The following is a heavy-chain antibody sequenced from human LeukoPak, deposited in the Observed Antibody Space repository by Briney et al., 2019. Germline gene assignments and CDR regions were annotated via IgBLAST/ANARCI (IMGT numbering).Heavy chain of an antibody. J-gene: IGHJ3*02. CDR3: ARQGLIVGATRDAFDI. Sequence: SETLSLTCSVSNGSISSSSYYWGWIRQPPGKGLEWIGSIYYSGSTYYNPSLNSRVTISVDTSNNQLSLKLSSVTAADTAVYYCARQGLIVGATRDAFDIWGQGTMVTVSS. D-gene: IGHD1-26*01. CDR2: IYYSGST. V-gene: IGHV4-39*01. CDR1: NGSISSSSYY.